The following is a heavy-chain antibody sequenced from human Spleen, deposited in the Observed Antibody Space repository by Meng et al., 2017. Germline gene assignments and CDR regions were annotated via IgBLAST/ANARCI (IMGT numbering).Heavy chain of an antibody. CDR3: ERGRGYRYAANWFDP. CDR1: GYTISSRVYY. CDR2: IYYRGST. V-gene: IGHV4-39*07. J-gene: IGHJ5*02. D-gene: IGHD5-18*01. Sequence: SETLSLTFTAPGYTISSRVYYWGWIRQPPGQGLEWIGSIYYRGSTYYNPSLKSRVTISVDGSKNYFYLKLGSVTAADTAVYYCERGRGYRYAANWFDPWGQGTLVTVSS.